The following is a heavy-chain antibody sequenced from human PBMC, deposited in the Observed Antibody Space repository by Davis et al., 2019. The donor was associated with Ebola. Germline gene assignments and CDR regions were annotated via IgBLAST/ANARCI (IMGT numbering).Heavy chain of an antibody. CDR2: IDWSGDRT. J-gene: IGHJ2*01. CDR1: GFTFNNYA. CDR3: ARSSVRYGNYDWYFDL. Sequence: GESLKISCAASGFTFNNYAMSWVRQAPGKGLEWVSGIDWSGDRTDYADSVRGRFTISRDNTKNSLYLQMNSLRTGDTAFYYCARSSVRYGNYDWYFDLWGRGTLVTVSS. V-gene: IGHV3-20*04. D-gene: IGHD4-11*01.